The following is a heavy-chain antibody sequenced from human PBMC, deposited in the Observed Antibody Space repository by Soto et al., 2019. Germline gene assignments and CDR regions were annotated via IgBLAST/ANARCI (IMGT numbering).Heavy chain of an antibody. CDR3: ASDRSSGWGQGYGMDV. CDR1: GGSISAYY. V-gene: IGHV4-59*01. Sequence: PETLSLTCTVSGGSISAYYWSWIRQPPGKGLEWIGYIYYSGSTSYNPSLKSRVTISVDTSKNQFSLKLRSVTAADTAVYYCASDRSSGWGQGYGMDVWGQGTTVTVS. J-gene: IGHJ6*02. D-gene: IGHD6-19*01. CDR2: IYYSGST.